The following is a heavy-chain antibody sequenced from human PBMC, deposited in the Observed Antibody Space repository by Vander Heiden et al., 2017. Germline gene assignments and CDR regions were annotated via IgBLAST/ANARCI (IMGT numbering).Heavy chain of an antibody. CDR3: YLPIYYGGRD. D-gene: IGHD2-15*01. CDR2: IRDESKSYTT. Sequence: EFQSVESGVGLVQPGVSLSLSCAASGFTVSDNYRDWVRQGPGKGLEWVGRIRDESKSYTTDYAASAKGRFAISRDDSANSVYLQMNSLKTEDTAIYYCYLPIYYGGRDWGQGTLVT. CDR1: GFTVSDNY. V-gene: IGHV3-72*01. J-gene: IGHJ4*02.